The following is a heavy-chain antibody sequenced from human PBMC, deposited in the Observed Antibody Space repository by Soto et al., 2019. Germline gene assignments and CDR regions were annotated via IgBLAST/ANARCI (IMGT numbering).Heavy chain of an antibody. CDR3: AXXXGPXXXXXXYWFDP. Sequence: QVQLVQAGAEVKKPGSSXXXXXXASGXTFXXXAIXXVRQAPGQGLEWMGEIIPIFGTANYAQKFQGRVTITADESTSTAYMELSSLRSEDTAVYYCAXXXGPXXXXXXYWFDPWGQGTLVTVSS. CDR1: GXTFXXXA. V-gene: IGHV1-69*12. CDR2: IIPIFGTA. J-gene: IGHJ5*02.